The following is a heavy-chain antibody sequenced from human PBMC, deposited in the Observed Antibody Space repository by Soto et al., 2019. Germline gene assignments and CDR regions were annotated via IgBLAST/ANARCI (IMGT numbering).Heavy chain of an antibody. CDR3: ARGGVEVVSGPLAMDV. V-gene: IGHV1-3*01. D-gene: IGHD2-15*01. Sequence: GASVKVSCKASGYTFTSYAMHWVRQAPGQRLEWMGWINAGNGNTKYSQKFQGRVTITRDTSASTAYMELSSLRSEDTAVYYCARGGVEVVSGPLAMDVWGQGTTVTVSS. CDR1: GYTFTSYA. J-gene: IGHJ6*02. CDR2: INAGNGNT.